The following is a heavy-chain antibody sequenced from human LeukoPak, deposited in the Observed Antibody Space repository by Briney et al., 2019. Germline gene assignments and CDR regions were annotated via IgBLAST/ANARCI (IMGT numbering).Heavy chain of an antibody. Sequence: EASVKVSCKVSGYTLTELSMHWVRQAPGKGLEWMGGFDPEDGETIYAQKFQGRVTMIEDTSTDTAYMELSSLRSEDTAVYYCATVGVYCGGDCYSVYWGQGTLVTVSS. CDR2: FDPEDGET. V-gene: IGHV1-24*01. CDR1: GYTLTELS. CDR3: ATVGVYCGGDCYSVY. D-gene: IGHD2-21*02. J-gene: IGHJ4*02.